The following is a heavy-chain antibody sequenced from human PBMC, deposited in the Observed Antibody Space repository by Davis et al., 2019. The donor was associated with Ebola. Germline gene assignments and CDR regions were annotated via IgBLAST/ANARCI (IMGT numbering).Heavy chain of an antibody. CDR3: ASGLVRGESYWYFDL. J-gene: IGHJ2*01. V-gene: IGHV1-69*10. Sequence: SVQVSCKASGGTFSSYAISWVRQAPGQGLEWMGGIIPILGIANYAQKFQGRVTITADESTSTAYMELSSLRSEDTAVYYCASGLVRGESYWYFDLWGRGTLVTVPS. D-gene: IGHD6-6*01. CDR1: GGTFSSYA. CDR2: IIPILGIA.